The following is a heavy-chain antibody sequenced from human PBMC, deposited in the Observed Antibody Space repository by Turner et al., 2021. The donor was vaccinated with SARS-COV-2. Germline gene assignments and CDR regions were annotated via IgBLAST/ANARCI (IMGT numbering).Heavy chain of an antibody. CDR1: GGSISSSSYY. CDR2: VYYRGNT. V-gene: IGHV4-39*01. CDR3: ARVKSTVTTYYYYYMDV. D-gene: IGHD4-4*01. Sequence: QLQLQESGPGLVKPSEPLSLTCSVSGGSISSSSYYWGWIRQPPGKGPEWIGSVYYRGNTYYNPSLESRVTIAVDTSNNQFSLKLKSVTAADTAVCYCARVKSTVTTYYYYYMDVWGKGTTVTVSS. J-gene: IGHJ6*03.